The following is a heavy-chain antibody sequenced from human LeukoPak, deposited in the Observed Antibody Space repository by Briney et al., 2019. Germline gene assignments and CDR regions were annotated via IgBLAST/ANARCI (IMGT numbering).Heavy chain of an antibody. J-gene: IGHJ1*01. CDR1: GCTFSDTW. Sequence: GGSLRLSCADSGCTFSDTWLSWVRQAPGKGREWVANINKDGGQKYYVDSAKGRFTISRGNAKNSLYLQMNSPRVEDTAVYYCVSSGCCNFWSGTNWGQGTLVTVSS. D-gene: IGHD3-3*01. CDR2: INKDGGQK. V-gene: IGHV3-7*01. CDR3: VSSGCCNFWSGTN.